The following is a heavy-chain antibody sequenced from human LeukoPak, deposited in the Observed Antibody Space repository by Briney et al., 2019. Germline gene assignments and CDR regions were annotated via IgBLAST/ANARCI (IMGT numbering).Heavy chain of an antibody. V-gene: IGHV1-18*01. J-gene: IGHJ4*02. Sequence: APVKVSCKASGHTFTSSGISWVRQAPGQGLEWMGWISAYNGNTNYAQKLQGRVTMTTDTSTSTAYIELRSLRSDDTAVYYCARLYDFWSGSNQHVGGNYDYWGQGTLVTVSS. CDR2: ISAYNGNT. CDR1: GHTFTSSG. CDR3: ARLYDFWSGSNQHVGGNYDY. D-gene: IGHD3-3*01.